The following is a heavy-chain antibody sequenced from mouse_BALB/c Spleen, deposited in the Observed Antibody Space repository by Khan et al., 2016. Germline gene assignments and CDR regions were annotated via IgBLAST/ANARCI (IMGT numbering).Heavy chain of an antibody. V-gene: IGHV1-12*01. J-gene: IGHJ2*01. CDR3: ARNYYRNDYFDY. CDR2: IYPGNGDT. CDR1: GYTFTSYN. Sequence: QVQLQQSGAELVKPGASVKMSCKASGYTFTSYNMHWVKQTPGQGLEWIGAIYPGNGDTSYNQKFKGKATLTADNSSSTAYMQLSSLTSEDSAVDYCARNYYRNDYFDYWGQGTTLTVSS. D-gene: IGHD2-14*01.